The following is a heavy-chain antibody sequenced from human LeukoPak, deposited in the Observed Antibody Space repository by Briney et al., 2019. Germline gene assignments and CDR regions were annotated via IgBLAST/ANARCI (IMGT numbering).Heavy chain of an antibody. Sequence: SETLSLTCSVSGGSISSSSFHWGWIRQPPGKGLEWIGTVSYTGSTYYNASLKSRVTVSVDTSKNQFSLRLSSVTAAGTAVYYCALKQHLKGGLGWHFDLWGRGTLVTVSS. D-gene: IGHD6-13*01. CDR1: GGSISSSSFH. CDR2: VSYTGST. CDR3: ALKQHLKGGLGWHFDL. J-gene: IGHJ2*01. V-gene: IGHV4-39*01.